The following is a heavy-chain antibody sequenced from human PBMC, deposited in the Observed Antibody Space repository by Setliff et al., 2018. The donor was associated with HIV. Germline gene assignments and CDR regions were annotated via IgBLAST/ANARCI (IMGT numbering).Heavy chain of an antibody. CDR3: ARGLSGTQYNNWFDP. D-gene: IGHD1-1*01. CDR1: GGSISSGGYF. CDR2: IYYSGNT. V-gene: IGHV4-31*03. Sequence: PSETLSLTCTVSGGSISSGGYFWSWIRQHPGKGLEWIGIIYYSGNTYYNPSLKSRVAMSVDTSKNQFSLKLNSVTAADTAMYYCARGLSGTQYNNWFDPWGQGTLVTVSS. J-gene: IGHJ5*02.